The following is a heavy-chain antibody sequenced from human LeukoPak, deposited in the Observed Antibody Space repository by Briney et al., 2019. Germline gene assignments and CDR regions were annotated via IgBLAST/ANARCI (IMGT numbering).Heavy chain of an antibody. CDR3: ARDRVQWLAIDAFDI. CDR1: GFTFSSYG. D-gene: IGHD6-19*01. Sequence: GGSLRLSCAASGFTFSSYGMHWVRQAPGKGLEWVAVIWYDGSNKYYADSVKGRFTNSRDNSKNTLYLQMNSLRAEDTAVYYCARDRVQWLAIDAFDIWGQGTMVTVSS. J-gene: IGHJ3*02. CDR2: IWYDGSNK. V-gene: IGHV3-33*01.